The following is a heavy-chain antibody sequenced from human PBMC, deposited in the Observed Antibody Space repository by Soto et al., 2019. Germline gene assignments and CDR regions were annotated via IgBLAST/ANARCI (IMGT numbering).Heavy chain of an antibody. J-gene: IGHJ6*02. CDR2: ISYDGSNK. V-gene: IGHV3-30*18. D-gene: IGHD3-22*01. CDR3: AKDTMIVVVPLPVDYYYYGMDV. Sequence: QVQLVESGGGVVQPGRSLRLSCAASGFTFSSYGMHWVRQAPGKGLEWVAVISYDGSNKYYADSVKGRFTISRDNSKNTLYLQMNSLRAEDTAVYYCAKDTMIVVVPLPVDYYYYGMDVWGQGTTVTVSS. CDR1: GFTFSSYG.